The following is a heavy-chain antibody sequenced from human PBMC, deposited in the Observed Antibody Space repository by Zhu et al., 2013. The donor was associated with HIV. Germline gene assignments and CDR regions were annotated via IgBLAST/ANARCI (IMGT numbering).Heavy chain of an antibody. D-gene: IGHD1-26*01. Sequence: QVQLQESGPGLVKPSETLSLTCTVSGGSISSYYWSWIRQPPGKGLEWIGYIYYSGSTNYNPSLKSRVTISVDTSKNQFSLKLSSVTAADTAVYYCARSTSIVGATPFDYWGQGTLVTVSS. V-gene: IGHV4-59*01. J-gene: IGHJ4*02. CDR2: IYYSGST. CDR1: GGSISSYY. CDR3: ARSTSIVGATPFDY.